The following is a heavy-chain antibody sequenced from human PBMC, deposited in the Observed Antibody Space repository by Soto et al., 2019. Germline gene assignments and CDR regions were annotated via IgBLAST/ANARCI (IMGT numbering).Heavy chain of an antibody. CDR1: GFTFSSYA. J-gene: IGHJ4*02. V-gene: IGHV3-23*01. D-gene: IGHD6-19*01. Sequence: EVQLLESGGGLVQPGGSLRLSCAASGFTFSSYAMSWVRQAPGKGLEWVSAISGSGGSTYYADSVKGRFTISRDNSKNTLYLQMNGLRAADTAVYYCARRSSGWYFDYWGQGTLVTVSS. CDR3: ARRSSGWYFDY. CDR2: ISGSGGST.